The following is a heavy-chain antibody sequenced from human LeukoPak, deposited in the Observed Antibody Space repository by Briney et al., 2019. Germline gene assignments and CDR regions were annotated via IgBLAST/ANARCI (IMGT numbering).Heavy chain of an antibody. V-gene: IGHV3-23*01. D-gene: IGHD3-16*02. J-gene: IGHJ4*02. CDR2: ISGSGYST. CDR3: ARGQGYIWGSYRFDY. CDR1: GFTFSSYA. Sequence: GGSLRLSCAASGFTFSSYAMSWVRQAPGKGLEWVSVISGSGYSTYYADSVKGRFTISRDNSKNTLYLQMNSLRAEDTAVYYCARGQGYIWGSYRFDYWGQGTLVTVSS.